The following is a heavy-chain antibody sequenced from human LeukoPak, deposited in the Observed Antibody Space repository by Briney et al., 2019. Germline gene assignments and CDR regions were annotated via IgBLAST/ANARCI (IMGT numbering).Heavy chain of an antibody. CDR1: GFTFSDYY. CDR3: ARFRGRLYYYYMDV. Sequence: PGGSLRLSCAASGFTFSDYYMSWIRQAPGKGLEWVSYISSSGSTIYYADSVKGRFTISRDNARNSLYLQMNSLRAEDTAVYYCARFRGRLYYYYMDVWGKGTTVTVSS. V-gene: IGHV3-11*01. J-gene: IGHJ6*03. D-gene: IGHD3-10*01. CDR2: ISSSGSTI.